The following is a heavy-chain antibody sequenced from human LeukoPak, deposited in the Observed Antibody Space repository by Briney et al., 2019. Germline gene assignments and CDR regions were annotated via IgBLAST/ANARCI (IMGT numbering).Heavy chain of an antibody. J-gene: IGHJ4*02. CDR2: IPYNGKNK. Sequence: GGSLGLSCGVSGLILSNYCMHWVRHAPGRGLEWEAVIPYNGKNKNYADSVKGRLTISRANSKNTLFLQMDSLRPEDTALYYCAKRGFSSSSQFLDFWGQGTLVTVSS. V-gene: IGHV3-30*18. CDR3: AKRGFSSSSQFLDF. CDR1: GLILSNYC. D-gene: IGHD6-13*01.